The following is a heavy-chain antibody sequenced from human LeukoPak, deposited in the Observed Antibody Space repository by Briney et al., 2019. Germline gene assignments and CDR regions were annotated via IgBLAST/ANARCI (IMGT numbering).Heavy chain of an antibody. J-gene: IGHJ3*02. Sequence: GRSLRLSCAASGFTFSSYAMNWVRQASGKGLEWVAVISYDGDNKYYADSVKGRFTISRDNSKTTLYLQMNSLRPEDTAVYYCAKEGVHDAFDIWGQGTMVTVSS. CDR3: AKEGVHDAFDI. CDR1: GFTFSSYA. D-gene: IGHD3-16*01. CDR2: ISYDGDNK. V-gene: IGHV3-30*04.